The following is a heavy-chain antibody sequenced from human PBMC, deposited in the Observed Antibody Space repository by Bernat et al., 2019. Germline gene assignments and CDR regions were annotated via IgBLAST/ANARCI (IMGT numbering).Heavy chain of an antibody. CDR1: GFTFSSYN. V-gene: IGHV3-48*01. CDR3: ARDLTDYDGSGY. Sequence: EVQLVESGGGLVQPGGSLRLSCAASGFTFSSYNMNWVRQAPGKGLEWVSYISSSSGNMYYADSVKGRFTISRDSAKSSLSLQMNSLRAEDTAVDYCARDLTDYDGSGYWGQGTLVTVSS. CDR2: ISSSSGNM. D-gene: IGHD3-22*01. J-gene: IGHJ4*02.